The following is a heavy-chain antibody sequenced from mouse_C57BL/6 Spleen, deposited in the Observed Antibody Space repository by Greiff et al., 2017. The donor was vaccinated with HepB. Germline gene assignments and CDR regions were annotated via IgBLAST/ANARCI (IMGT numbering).Heavy chain of an antibody. D-gene: IGHD4-1*01. Sequence: LQQSGGGLVQPGGSMKLSCAASGFTFSDAWMDWVRQSPEKGLEWVAEIRNKANNHATYYAESVKGRFTISRDDSKSSVYLQMNSLRAEDTGIYYCTRPTGKGYFDVWGTGTTVTVSS. CDR2: IRNKANNHAT. CDR3: TRPTGKGYFDV. J-gene: IGHJ1*03. CDR1: GFTFSDAW. V-gene: IGHV6-6*01.